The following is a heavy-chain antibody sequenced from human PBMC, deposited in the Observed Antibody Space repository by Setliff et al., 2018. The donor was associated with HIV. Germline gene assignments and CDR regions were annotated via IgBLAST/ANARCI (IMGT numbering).Heavy chain of an antibody. CDR1: GDSVTSDSYY. CDR3: ARDWAAPYYYGMDV. Sequence: SETLSLTCTVSGDSVTSDSYYWSWIRQPAGKTLERIGRIYFSGSTNYNPSLKSRVTISIDTSKNQLSLKLSSVTAADTAVYYCARDWAAPYYYGMDVWGPGTTVTVSS. CDR2: IYFSGST. D-gene: IGHD3-16*01. J-gene: IGHJ6*02. V-gene: IGHV4-61*02.